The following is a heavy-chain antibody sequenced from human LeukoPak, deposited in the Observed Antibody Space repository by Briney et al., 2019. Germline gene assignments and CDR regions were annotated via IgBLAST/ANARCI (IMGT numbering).Heavy chain of an antibody. CDR3: ARSRIVVAPPYYYYGI. V-gene: IGHV3-30*02. Sequence: GGSLRLSCAASGFTFSSYGMHWVRQAPGKGLEWVAFIRYDGSNKYYADSVKGRFTISRDNSKNTLYLQMNSLRAEGTAVYYCARSRIVVAPPYYYYGIEGPRDHGHRLL. CDR2: IRYDGSNK. CDR1: GFTFSSYG. J-gene: IGHJ6*02. D-gene: IGHD3-22*01.